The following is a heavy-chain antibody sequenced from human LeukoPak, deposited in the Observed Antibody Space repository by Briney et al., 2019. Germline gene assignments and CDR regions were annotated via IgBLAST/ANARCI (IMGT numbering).Heavy chain of an antibody. CDR2: IYYSGST. CDR3: ARDTESIAAAGTNYYYGMDV. CDR1: GGSISSSSYY. D-gene: IGHD6-13*01. Sequence: PSETLSLTCTVSGGSISSSSYYWGWIRQPPGKGLEWIGSIYYSGSTYYNPSLKSRVTISVDTSKNQFSLKLSSVTAADTAVYYCARDTESIAAAGTNYYYGMDVWGQGTTVTVSS. J-gene: IGHJ6*02. V-gene: IGHV4-39*07.